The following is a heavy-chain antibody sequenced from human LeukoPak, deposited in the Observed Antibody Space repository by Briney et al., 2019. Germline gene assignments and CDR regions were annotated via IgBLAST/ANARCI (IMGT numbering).Heavy chain of an antibody. CDR3: AREPRDGYNPFDY. Sequence: PGGSLRLSCAASGFTFGSYGMNWVRQAPGKGLEWASKISSGGTTKDYADSVKGRFTISRDNAKNSLYLQMSSLRDDDTAVYYCAREPRDGYNPFDYWGQGTLVIVSS. J-gene: IGHJ4*02. CDR1: GFTFGSYG. D-gene: IGHD5-24*01. V-gene: IGHV3-48*03. CDR2: ISSGGTTK.